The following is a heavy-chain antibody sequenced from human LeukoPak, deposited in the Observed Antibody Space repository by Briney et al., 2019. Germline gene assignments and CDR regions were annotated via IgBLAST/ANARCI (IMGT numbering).Heavy chain of an antibody. CDR3: ARARGGISRGYSYGFFDY. CDR1: GGSFSGYY. V-gene: IGHV4-34*01. J-gene: IGHJ4*02. Sequence: PSETLSLACAVYGGSFSGYYWSWIRQPPGKGLEWIGEINHSGSTNYNPSLKSRATISVDTSKNQFSLKLSSVTAADTAVYYCARARGGISRGYSYGFFDYWGQGTLVTVSS. D-gene: IGHD5-18*01. CDR2: INHSGST.